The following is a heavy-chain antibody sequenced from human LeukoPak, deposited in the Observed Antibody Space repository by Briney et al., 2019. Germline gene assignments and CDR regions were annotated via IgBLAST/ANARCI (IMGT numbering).Heavy chain of an antibody. CDR1: GGSISSGGYS. J-gene: IGHJ4*02. V-gene: IGHV4-30-2*02. CDR2: IYHSGST. D-gene: IGHD3-10*01. Sequence: PSQTLSLTCAVSGGSISSGGYSWSWIRQPPGKGLEWIGYIYHSGSTYYNPSLKSRVTISVDTSKNQFSLKLSSVTAADTAVYYCARVYMVRGVISIDYWGQGTLVTVSS. CDR3: ARVYMVRGVISIDY.